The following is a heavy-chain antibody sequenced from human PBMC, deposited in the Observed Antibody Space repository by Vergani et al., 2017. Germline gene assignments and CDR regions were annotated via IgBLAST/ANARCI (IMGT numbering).Heavy chain of an antibody. V-gene: IGHV3-53*01. D-gene: IGHD3-22*01. CDR3: ARMSSGYYVSMDY. CDR2: IYSGGST. J-gene: IGHJ4*02. CDR1: GFTVSSNY. Sequence: EVQLVESGGGLIQPGGSLRLSCAASGFTVSSNYMSWVRQAPGKGLEWVSVIYSGGSTYSADSVKGRFTISRDNSKNTLYLQMNSLRAEDTAVYYCARMSSGYYVSMDYWGQGTLVTVSS.